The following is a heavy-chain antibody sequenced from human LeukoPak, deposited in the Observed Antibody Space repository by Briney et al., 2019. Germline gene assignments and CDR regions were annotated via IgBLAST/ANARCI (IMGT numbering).Heavy chain of an antibody. Sequence: TGGSLRLSCAASGFTFSSYGMHWVRQAPGKGLEWVAFIRYDGSNKYYADSVKGRFTISRDNSKNTLYLQMNSLRADDTAVYYCAKDKDAGYSSSWTGFDYWGQGTLVTVSS. D-gene: IGHD6-13*01. J-gene: IGHJ4*02. CDR2: IRYDGSNK. CDR3: AKDKDAGYSSSWTGFDY. CDR1: GFTFSSYG. V-gene: IGHV3-30*02.